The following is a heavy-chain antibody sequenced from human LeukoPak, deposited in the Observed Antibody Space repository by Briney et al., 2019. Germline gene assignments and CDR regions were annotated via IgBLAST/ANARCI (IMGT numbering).Heavy chain of an antibody. V-gene: IGHV1-2*02. J-gene: IGHJ4*02. CDR3: ARDPFRNWNYADY. Sequence: ASVKVSCKASGYTFTGYYTHWVRQAPGQGLEWMGWINPNSGGTNYAQKFQGRVTMTRDTSISTAYMELSRLRSDDTAVYYCARDPFRNWNYADYWGQGTLVTVSS. D-gene: IGHD1-7*01. CDR2: INPNSGGT. CDR1: GYTFTGYY.